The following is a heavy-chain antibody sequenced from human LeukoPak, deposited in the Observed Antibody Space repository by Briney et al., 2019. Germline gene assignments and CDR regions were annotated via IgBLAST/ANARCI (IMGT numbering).Heavy chain of an antibody. J-gene: IGHJ4*02. CDR1: GFTFSSYS. CDR3: AKSPLSGYDGTPYYFDY. D-gene: IGHD5-12*01. Sequence: PGGSLRLSCAASGFTFSSYSMNWVRQAPGKGLEWVSAISGSGGSTYYADSVKGRFTISRDNSKNTLYLQMNSLRAEDTAVYYCAKSPLSGYDGTPYYFDYWGQGTLVTVSS. CDR2: ISGSGGST. V-gene: IGHV3-23*01.